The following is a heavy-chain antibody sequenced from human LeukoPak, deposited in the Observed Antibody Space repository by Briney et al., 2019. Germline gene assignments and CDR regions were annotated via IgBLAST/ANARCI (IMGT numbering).Heavy chain of an antibody. CDR1: GYTFTGYY. D-gene: IGHD5/OR15-5a*01. V-gene: IGHV1-2*02. CDR2: INPNSGGT. Sequence: ATVKVSCKASGYTFTGYYMHWVRQAPGQGLEWMGWINPNSGGTNYAQKFQGRVTMTRDTSISTAYMELSRLRPDDTAVYYCARVSVYGRAAQYYFDYWGQGTLVTVSS. J-gene: IGHJ4*02. CDR3: ARVSVYGRAAQYYFDY.